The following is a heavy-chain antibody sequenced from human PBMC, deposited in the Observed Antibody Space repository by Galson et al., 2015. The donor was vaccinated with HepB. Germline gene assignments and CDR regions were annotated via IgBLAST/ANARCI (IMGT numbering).Heavy chain of an antibody. D-gene: IGHD4-17*01. CDR2: ISGSSSSI. Sequence: SLRLSCAASGFTFSSYAMTWVRQAPGKGLEWVSSISGSSSSIYYADSVKGRCTISRDNSKNTLYLEVNSLRVEDTALYYCAREKYGDFYYFDSWGQGTLVTVSA. CDR1: GFTFSSYA. J-gene: IGHJ4*02. CDR3: AREKYGDFYYFDS. V-gene: IGHV3-23*01.